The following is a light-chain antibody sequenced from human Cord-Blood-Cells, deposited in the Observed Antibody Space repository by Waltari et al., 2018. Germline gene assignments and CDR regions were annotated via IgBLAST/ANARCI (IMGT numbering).Light chain of an antibody. CDR3: QSYDSSLSGYV. J-gene: IGLJ1*01. CDR2: RNS. CDR1: SPNIRAGYD. V-gene: IGLV1-40*01. Sequence: QSVLTQPPSVSGAPGQRVTISCTGSSPNIRAGYDVHWYQQLPGTAPQLLIYRNSNRPSGVPDRFSGSKSGTSASLAITGLQAEDEADYYCQSYDSSLSGYVFGTGTKVTVL.